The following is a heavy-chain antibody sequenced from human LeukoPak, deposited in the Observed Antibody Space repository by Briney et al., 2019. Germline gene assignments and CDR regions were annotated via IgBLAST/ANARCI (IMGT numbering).Heavy chain of an antibody. J-gene: IGHJ5*02. Sequence: SETLSLTCTVSGGSISSGDYYWSWIRQPPGKGLEWIGYIYYSGSTYYNPFLKSRVTISVDTSKNQFSLKLSSVTAADTAVYYCARVGGSGYNRFDPWGQGTLVTVSS. D-gene: IGHD3-10*01. V-gene: IGHV4-30-4*01. CDR3: ARVGGSGYNRFDP. CDR1: GGSISSGDYY. CDR2: IYYSGST.